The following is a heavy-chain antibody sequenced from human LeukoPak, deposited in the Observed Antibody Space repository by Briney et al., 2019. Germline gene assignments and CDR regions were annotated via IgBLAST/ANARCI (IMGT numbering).Heavy chain of an antibody. D-gene: IGHD6-19*01. V-gene: IGHV3-48*01. CDR1: GFTFSSYA. CDR2: INSGSSTI. CDR3: ARDGVVVAGTRRAFDI. Sequence: GRSLRLSCAASGFTFSSYAMHWVRQAPGKGLEWVSYINSGSSTIYYADSVKGRFTISRDNAKNSLYLQMNSLRGEDTAVYYCARDGVVVAGTRRAFDIWGQGTMVTVSS. J-gene: IGHJ3*02.